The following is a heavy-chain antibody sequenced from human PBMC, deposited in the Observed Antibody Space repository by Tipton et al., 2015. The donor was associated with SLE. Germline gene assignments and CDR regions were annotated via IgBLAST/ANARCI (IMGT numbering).Heavy chain of an antibody. V-gene: IGHV4-34*01. CDR2: INHSEST. CDR3: ASLLGELSLVDY. J-gene: IGHJ4*02. D-gene: IGHD3-16*02. Sequence: TLSLTCAVYGGSFSGYYCSWIRQPPGKGLEWIGEINHSESTNYTPSPKSLVTISVDTSKNQFSLKLSSVTAADTAVYYCASLLGELSLVDYWGQGTLVTVSS. CDR1: GGSFSGYY.